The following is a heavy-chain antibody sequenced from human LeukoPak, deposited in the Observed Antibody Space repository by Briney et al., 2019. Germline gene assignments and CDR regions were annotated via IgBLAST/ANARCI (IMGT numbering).Heavy chain of an antibody. CDR1: GGSISSGDYY. V-gene: IGHV4-30-4*01. CDR2: IYYSGST. J-gene: IGHJ4*02. CDR3: ARVGQQLVLGDDY. Sequence: SETLSLTCTVSGGSISSGDYYWSWIRQPPGKGLEWIGYIYYSGSTYHNPSLKSRVTISVDTSKNQFSLKLSSVTAADTAVYYCARVGQQLVLGDDYWGQGTLVTVSS. D-gene: IGHD6-13*01.